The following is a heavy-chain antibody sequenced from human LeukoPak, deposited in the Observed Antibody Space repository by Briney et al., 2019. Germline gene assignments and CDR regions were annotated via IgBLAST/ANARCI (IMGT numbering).Heavy chain of an antibody. CDR3: ARETVTNHDAFDI. V-gene: IGHV3-30-3*01. CDR1: GFTFSNHA. D-gene: IGHD4-11*01. CDR2: ISHDGSNT. J-gene: IGHJ3*02. Sequence: GGSLRLSCAASGFTFSNHAMHWVRQAPGKGLKLVAVISHDGSNTYYGDSVKGRFTISRDNSKNTLDLQMNSLRAEDTAVYYCARETVTNHDAFDIWGQGAMVTVSS.